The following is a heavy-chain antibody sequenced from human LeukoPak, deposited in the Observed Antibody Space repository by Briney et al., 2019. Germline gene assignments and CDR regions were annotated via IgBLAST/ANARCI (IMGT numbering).Heavy chain of an antibody. V-gene: IGHV1-2*04. CDR1: GHTFTGYY. J-gene: IGHJ6*02. D-gene: IGHD1-14*01. CDR3: ARDLGTSRGSMYGMDV. CDR2: INPNSGDT. Sequence: GASVKVSCKASGHTFTGYYVHWVRQAPGQGLEWMGRINPNSGDTNYAQKFQGWVTMTRDTSISTAYVELSRLRSDDTAVYYCARDLGTSRGSMYGMDVWGQGTTVTVSS.